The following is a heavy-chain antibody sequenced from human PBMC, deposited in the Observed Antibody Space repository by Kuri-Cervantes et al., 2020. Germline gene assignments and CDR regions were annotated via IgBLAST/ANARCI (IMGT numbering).Heavy chain of an antibody. J-gene: IGHJ4*02. D-gene: IGHD3-9*01. V-gene: IGHV3-30*18. Sequence: GESLKISCAASGFTFSSYGMHWGRQAPGKGLEWVAVISYDGSNKYYADSVQGRFTISSDNSKNTLYLQMNSLRAEDTALYYCAKGGSFLTGSSGDYWGQGTLVTVSS. CDR3: AKGGSFLTGSSGDY. CDR2: ISYDGSNK. CDR1: GFTFSSYG.